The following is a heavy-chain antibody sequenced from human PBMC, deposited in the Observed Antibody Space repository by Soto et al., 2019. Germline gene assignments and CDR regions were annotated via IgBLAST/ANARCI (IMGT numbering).Heavy chain of an antibody. CDR3: ARGYGSSPNMELRFGMVV. D-gene: IGHD5-18*01. J-gene: IGHJ6*01. CDR1: GYILTGYS. V-gene: IGHV1-2*02. CDR2: IDPNSGAT. Sequence: QVSLVQSGAEVRRPGASVKVSCTAFGYILTGYSLPWVRQAPGQGLEWLGWIDPNSGATNSAERFHGRVSMTRDTSISAAYLELSSLRADDTAVYYCARGYGSSPNMELRFGMVVWGQGTTISVSS.